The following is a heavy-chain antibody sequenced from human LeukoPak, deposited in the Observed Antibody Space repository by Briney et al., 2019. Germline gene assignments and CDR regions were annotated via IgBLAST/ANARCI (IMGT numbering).Heavy chain of an antibody. CDR1: VGSFSGSY. V-gene: IGHV4-34*01. J-gene: IGHJ4*02. CDR2: IYHSVST. CDR3: ARGKDYDFWSGYYSGYFDY. D-gene: IGHD3-3*01. Sequence: SETLSLTCAVSVGSFSGSYWSWIRQPPGKGLEWVGEIYHSVSTNYNPYLKSRVTISVDTSKNQFSLKLSSVTAADTAVYYCARGKDYDFWSGYYSGYFDYWGQGTLVTVSS.